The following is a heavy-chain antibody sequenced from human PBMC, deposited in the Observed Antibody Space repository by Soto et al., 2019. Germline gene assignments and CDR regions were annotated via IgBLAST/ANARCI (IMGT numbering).Heavy chain of an antibody. CDR3: TTDSYFTLKLVRYDY. CDR1: GFTFSSYA. CDR2: ISGSGGST. Sequence: GGSLRLSCASSGFTFSSYAMSWVRQAPGKGLEWVSAISGSGGSTYYADSVKGRFTISRDDSKSMVYLQMNSLKTEDTAVYYCTTDSYFTLKLVRYDYWGLGTLVTVSS. J-gene: IGHJ4*01. V-gene: IGHV3-23*01. D-gene: IGHD3-22*01.